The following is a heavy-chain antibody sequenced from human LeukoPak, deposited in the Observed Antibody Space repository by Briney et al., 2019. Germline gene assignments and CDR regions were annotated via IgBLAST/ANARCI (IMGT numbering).Heavy chain of an antibody. Sequence: SETLSLTCTVSGGSISSYYWSWIRQPPGKGLEWIGYIYYSGSTNYNPSLKSRVTISVDTSKNQFSLKLSSVTAADTAVYYCARDISDYYGSGSYSDYWGQGTLVTVSS. V-gene: IGHV4-59*12. CDR2: IYYSGST. CDR1: GGSISSYY. D-gene: IGHD3-10*01. J-gene: IGHJ4*02. CDR3: ARDISDYYGSGSYSDY.